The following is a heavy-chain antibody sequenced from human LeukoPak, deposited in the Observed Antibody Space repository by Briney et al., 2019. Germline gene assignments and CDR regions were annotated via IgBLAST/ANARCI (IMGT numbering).Heavy chain of an antibody. D-gene: IGHD1-26*01. CDR3: ARQETSGSRPIDY. CDR1: GFSFTTSGMC. Sequence: SGPTLVNPTQTLTLTCTFSGFSFTTSGMCVSWIRQPPGKALEWLARIDWEDDKYYSTSLKTRLTISKDTSKNQVVLTMTNMDPVDTATYYCARQETSGSRPIDYWGQGTLVTVSS. CDR2: IDWEDDK. J-gene: IGHJ4*02. V-gene: IGHV2-70*11.